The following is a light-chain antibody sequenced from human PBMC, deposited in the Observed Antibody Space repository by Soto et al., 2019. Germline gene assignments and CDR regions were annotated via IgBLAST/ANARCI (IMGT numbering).Light chain of an antibody. CDR1: SSDVGSYNL. CDR2: EGS. Sequence: QSVLTQPASVSGSPGQSITISCTGTSSDVGSYNLVSWCQQHPGKAPKLMIYEGSKRPSGVSNRFSGSKSGNTACLTISGLQAEDEADYYCCSYAGSGTWVFGGGTKLTVL. J-gene: IGLJ3*02. V-gene: IGLV2-23*01. CDR3: CSYAGSGTWV.